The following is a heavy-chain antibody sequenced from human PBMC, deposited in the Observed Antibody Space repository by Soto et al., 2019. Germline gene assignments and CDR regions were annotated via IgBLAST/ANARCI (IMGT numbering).Heavy chain of an antibody. V-gene: IGHV3-23*01. CDR3: AKRDLYY. J-gene: IGHJ4*02. CDR1: GFTFSTSA. CDR2: ISGSGGTT. Sequence: EVQLLESGGGLVQPGGSLRLSCAAAGFTFSTSAMSLVRKAPGQGLEWVSGISGSGGTTYYADSVKGRFTISRDNSKNTLYLQLNSLRAEDPAVYYCAKRDLYYWGQGTLATVSS.